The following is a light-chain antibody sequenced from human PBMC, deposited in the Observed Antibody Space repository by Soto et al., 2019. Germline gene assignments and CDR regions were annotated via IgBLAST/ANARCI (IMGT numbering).Light chain of an antibody. CDR2: GAT. Sequence: EIELTQSPASLSLSPGERVTLTCRASQSLSRYLVWYQHKPGKAPSLLIDGATTRQTGVPARFSGSGSETEFSLTIRALQPEDFATYFCQQLSRCPLTFGGGAKV. CDR3: QQLSRCPLT. V-gene: IGKV3-11*01. J-gene: IGKJ4*02. CDR1: QSLSRY.